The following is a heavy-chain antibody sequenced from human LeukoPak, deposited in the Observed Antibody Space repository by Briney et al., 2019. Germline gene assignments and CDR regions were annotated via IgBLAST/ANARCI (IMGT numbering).Heavy chain of an antibody. D-gene: IGHD5/OR15-5a*01. Sequence: ASVKVSCKASGYTFTGYSINWLRPAPGQGLEWMGWITTSTGNPTYAQGFTGRFVFSLDTSVSTTYLHINSLKAEDTAVYYCARDASTINFDYWGQGTLVTVSS. CDR2: ITTSTGNP. J-gene: IGHJ4*02. V-gene: IGHV7-4-1*02. CDR3: ARDASTINFDY. CDR1: GYTFTGYS.